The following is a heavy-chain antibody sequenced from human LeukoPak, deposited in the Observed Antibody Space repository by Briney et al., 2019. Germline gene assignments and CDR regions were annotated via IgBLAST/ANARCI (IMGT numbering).Heavy chain of an antibody. J-gene: IGHJ4*02. CDR1: GGSFSGYF. V-gene: IGHV4-34*01. Sequence: SETLSLTCAVYGGSFSGYFWSWIRQPPGKGLEWIGEINHSASTNYNPSLKSRVTISVDTSKNQFSLKLSSVTAADTAVYYCARDNIVVVAATKAYYFDYWGQGTLVTVSS. D-gene: IGHD2-15*01. CDR2: INHSAST. CDR3: ARDNIVVVAATKAYYFDY.